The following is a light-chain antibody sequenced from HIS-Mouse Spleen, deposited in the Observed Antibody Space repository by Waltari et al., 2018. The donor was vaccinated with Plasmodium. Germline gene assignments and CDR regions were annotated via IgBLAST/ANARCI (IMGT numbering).Light chain of an antibody. V-gene: IGLV1-51*01. CDR1: SPHIGNTS. CDR3: GTWDSSLSAGVV. J-gene: IGLJ2*01. Sequence: QSVLTQPPSVSAAPGQKVTIPCSGSSPHIGNTSVSWYQQLPGTAPKLLIYANNKRPSGIPDRFSGSKSGTSATLGITGLQTGDEADYYCGTWDSSLSAGVVFGGGTKLTVL. CDR2: ANN.